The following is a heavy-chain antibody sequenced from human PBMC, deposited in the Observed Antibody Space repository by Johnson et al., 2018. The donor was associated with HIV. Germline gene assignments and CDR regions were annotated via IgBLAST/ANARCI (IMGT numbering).Heavy chain of an antibody. Sequence: VQLVESGGGVVQPGKSLRLSCAGTGFTFSAYPMHWVRQGPGKGLVWVSRINTDGSYATNADPVKGRFTITRDNSKNTLYLQMNSLRAEDTAVYCCAKPRGIVGPDAFDIWGQGTMVTVSS. CDR2: INTDGSYA. D-gene: IGHD1-26*01. CDR3: AKPRGIVGPDAFDI. V-gene: IGHV3-74*02. CDR1: GFTFSAYP. J-gene: IGHJ3*02.